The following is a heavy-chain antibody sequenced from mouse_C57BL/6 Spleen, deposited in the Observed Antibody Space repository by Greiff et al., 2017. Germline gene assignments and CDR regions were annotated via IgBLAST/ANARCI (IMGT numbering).Heavy chain of an antibody. V-gene: IGHV1-82*01. D-gene: IGHD3-3*01. CDR3: ARWRDMCLYYFDY. CDR2: IYPGDGDT. CDR1: GYAFSSSW. Sequence: QVQLKQSGPELVKPGASVKISCKASGYAFSSSWMNWVKQRPGKGLEWIGRIYPGDGDTNYNGKFKGKATLTADKSSSTAYMQLSSLTSEDSAVYFCARWRDMCLYYFDYWGQGTTLTVSS. J-gene: IGHJ2*01.